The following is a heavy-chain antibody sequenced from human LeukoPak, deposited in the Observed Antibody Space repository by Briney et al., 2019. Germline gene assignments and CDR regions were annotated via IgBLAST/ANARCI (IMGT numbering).Heavy chain of an antibody. J-gene: IGHJ4*02. V-gene: IGHV1-2*02. Sequence: ASVKVSCKASGYTFTGYYMHWVRQAPGQGLEWMGWINPNSGGTDYAQKFQGRVTMTRDTSISTAYMELSRLRSDDTAVYYCAHSEGSSWPYYFDYWGQGTLVTVSS. D-gene: IGHD6-13*01. CDR2: INPNSGGT. CDR3: AHSEGSSWPYYFDY. CDR1: GYTFTGYY.